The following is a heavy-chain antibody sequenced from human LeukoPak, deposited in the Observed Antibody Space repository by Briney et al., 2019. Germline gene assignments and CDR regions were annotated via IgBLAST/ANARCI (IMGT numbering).Heavy chain of an antibody. CDR2: INYSGST. V-gene: IGHV4-39*01. Sequence: SETLSLTCTVSGGSVSSTTYYWGWIRQPPGKGLEWIASINYSGSTYYNPSLKSRVTISVDTSENQFSLKLSSVTAADTAVYYCARYVVYGSEKYYFDYWGQGTLVTVSS. J-gene: IGHJ4*02. CDR3: ARYVVYGSEKYYFDY. D-gene: IGHD3-10*01. CDR1: GGSVSSTTYY.